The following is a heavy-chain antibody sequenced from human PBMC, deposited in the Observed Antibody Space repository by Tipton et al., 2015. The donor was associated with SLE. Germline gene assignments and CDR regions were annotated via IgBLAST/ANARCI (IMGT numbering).Heavy chain of an antibody. D-gene: IGHD1-7*01. CDR1: GYTFTSYY. V-gene: IGHV1-46*01. Sequence: QLVQSGAEVKKPGASVKVSCKASGYTFTSYYMHWVRQAPGQGLEWMGIINPSGGSTSYAQKFQGRVTMTRDTSTSTVYMELSSLRSEVTSVYYCARCRITGTTHLGWYFVLWGRGTLVTVSS. CDR3: ARCRITGTTHLGWYFVL. CDR2: INPSGGST. J-gene: IGHJ2*01.